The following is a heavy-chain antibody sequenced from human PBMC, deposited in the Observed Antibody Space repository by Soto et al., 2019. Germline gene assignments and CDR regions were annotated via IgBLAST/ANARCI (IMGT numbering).Heavy chain of an antibody. CDR2: FSPTNRHA. D-gene: IGHD4-17*01. V-gene: IGHV1-8*01. J-gene: IGHJ4*02. CDR1: GNSFTEND. Sequence: ASGKVTCKKSGNSFTENDLNSVQQSPRHSLGYMGWFSPTNRHAGYPPQFRGRVSITADTSINTVYLELTTLTYEDTAVYYCEVTTGYWGQGTMVTVSS. CDR3: EVTTGY.